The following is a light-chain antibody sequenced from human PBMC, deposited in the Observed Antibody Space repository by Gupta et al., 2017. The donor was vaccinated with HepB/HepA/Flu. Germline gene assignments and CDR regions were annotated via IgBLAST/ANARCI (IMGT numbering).Light chain of an antibody. CDR3: CSYAGNYIVV. CDR2: DVS. CDR1: SSDVGGYNY. Sequence: QSALTQPRSVPGSPGQSVTISCTGTSSDVGGYNYVSWYQQHPGKAPKLMIYDVSKRPSGVPDRFPGSKSSNTASLTISGLQAEDEADYYCCSYAGNYIVVFGGGTKLTVL. J-gene: IGLJ2*01. V-gene: IGLV2-11*01.